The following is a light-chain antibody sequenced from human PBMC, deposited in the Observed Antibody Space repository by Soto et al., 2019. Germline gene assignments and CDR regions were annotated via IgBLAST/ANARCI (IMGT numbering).Light chain of an antibody. CDR3: QQYNSYS. J-gene: IGKJ1*01. V-gene: IGKV1-5*01. CDR1: QTISSW. Sequence: QMTQSPSTLSGSVGDRVTITCRASQTISSWLAWYQQKPGTAPKVLIYHASNLQSGVPSRFSGSGSGTEFTLTISSLQPDDFATYYCQQYNSYSFGQGTKVDIK. CDR2: HAS.